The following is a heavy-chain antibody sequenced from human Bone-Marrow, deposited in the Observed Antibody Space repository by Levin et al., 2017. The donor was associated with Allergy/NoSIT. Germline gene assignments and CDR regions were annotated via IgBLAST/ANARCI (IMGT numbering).Heavy chain of an antibody. V-gene: IGHV3-30*04. CDR2: ISYDGSNK. D-gene: IGHD1-26*01. CDR1: GFTFSSYA. Sequence: GGSLRLSCAASGFTFSSYAMHWVRQAPGKGLEWVAVISYDGSNKYYADSVKGRFTISRDNSKNTLYLQMNSLRAEDTAVYYCARDLEGARDYGMDVWGQGTTVTVSS. CDR3: ARDLEGARDYGMDV. J-gene: IGHJ6*02.